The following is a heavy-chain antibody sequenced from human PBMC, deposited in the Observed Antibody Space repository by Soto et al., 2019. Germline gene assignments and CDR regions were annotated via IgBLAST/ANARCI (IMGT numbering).Heavy chain of an antibody. V-gene: IGHV4-59*08. J-gene: IGHJ6*02. CDR3: VRHGIGALHGLVDV. CDR2: IYSNGGT. D-gene: IGHD1-26*01. CDR1: GDSIGTYN. Sequence: QVQLQASGPGLVKPSDTLSLTCTVSGDSIGTYNWGWIRQPPGKRLEWIGYIYSNGGTSYNPALKRRGTISAHTSTKQFSLRRSSVTAADTAVYYCVRHGIGALHGLVDVWGQGTTVTVSS.